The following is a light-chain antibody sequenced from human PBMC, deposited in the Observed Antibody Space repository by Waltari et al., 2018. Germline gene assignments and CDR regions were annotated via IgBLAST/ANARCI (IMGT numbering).Light chain of an antibody. CDR1: SSHIGTNT. J-gene: IGLJ2*01. CDR3: AAWDESLKGWV. V-gene: IGLV1-44*01. Sequence: QSVLTQPPSVSGTPGQRVTISCSGSSSHIGTNTVDWYQARPGTAPKLLIHGNDQRPSGVPDRFSGSKSGTSGSLAISGLQPEDETDYYCAAWDESLKGWVFGGGTRLTVL. CDR2: GND.